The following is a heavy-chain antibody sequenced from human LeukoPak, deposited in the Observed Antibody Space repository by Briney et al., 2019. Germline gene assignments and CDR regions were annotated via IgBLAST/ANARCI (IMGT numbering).Heavy chain of an antibody. CDR2: IKEDGTET. CDR3: AKEGRSLQTY. D-gene: IGHD5-24*01. CDR1: GFMFSSNW. Sequence: GGSLRLSCAASGFMFSSNWMSWVRLAPGKGLEWVANIKEDGTETYYVDSVKGRFTISRDNARNSLYLQMNSLRVEDTAVYYCAKEGRSLQTYWGQGTLVTVSS. J-gene: IGHJ4*02. V-gene: IGHV3-7*03.